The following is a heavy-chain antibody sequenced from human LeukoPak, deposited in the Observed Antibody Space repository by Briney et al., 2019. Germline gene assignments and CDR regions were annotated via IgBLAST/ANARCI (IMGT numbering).Heavy chain of an antibody. CDR1: GFTFSIYS. CDR2: ISYDGSNK. J-gene: IGHJ4*02. CDR3: AKERRTWVGSGWYG. Sequence: GGSLRLSCAASGFTFSIYSMIWVRQAPGKGLEWVAVISYDGSNKYYADSVKGRFTISRDNSKNTLYLQMNSLRAEDTAVYYCAKERRTWVGSGWYGWGQGTLVTVSS. D-gene: IGHD6-19*01. V-gene: IGHV3-30*18.